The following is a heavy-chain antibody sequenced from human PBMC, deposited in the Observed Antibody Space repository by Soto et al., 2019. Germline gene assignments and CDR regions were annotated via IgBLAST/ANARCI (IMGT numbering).Heavy chain of an antibody. Sequence: PGGSLRLSREASGFSFSSFAMNWVRQAPGRGLEWVSYISDDGASIYYADSLKGRFTISRDNAKNSLSLQMNNLRAEDTAVYYCARENSVQAWLHHFDHWGLGTLVTVSS. CDR2: ISDDGASI. CDR1: GFSFSSFA. V-gene: IGHV3-48*03. CDR3: ARENSVQAWLHHFDH. J-gene: IGHJ4*02. D-gene: IGHD5-18*01.